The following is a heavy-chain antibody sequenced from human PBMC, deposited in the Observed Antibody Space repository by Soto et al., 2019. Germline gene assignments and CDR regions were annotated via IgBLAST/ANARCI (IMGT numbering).Heavy chain of an antibody. CDR3: AKAPPSICVVPPKGVGSYYYLDV. Sequence: GGSLRLSCAASGFTFSSYAMSWVRQAPGKGLEWVSAISGSGGSTYYADSVKGRFTISRDNSKNTLYLQMNSLRAEDTAVYYCAKAPPSICVVPPKGVGSYYYLDVWGKGTTVTVS. D-gene: IGHD2-2*01. CDR1: GFTFSSYA. CDR2: ISGSGGST. V-gene: IGHV3-23*01. J-gene: IGHJ6*03.